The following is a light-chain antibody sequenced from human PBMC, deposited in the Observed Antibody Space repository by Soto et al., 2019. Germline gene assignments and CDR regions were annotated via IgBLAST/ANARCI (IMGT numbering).Light chain of an antibody. V-gene: IGKV3-15*01. CDR2: GAS. CDR3: QQYNNWPPWT. J-gene: IGKJ1*01. Sequence: EIVLTQSPATLSVSPVERATLSCMASQNLNSIYLAWYQQKPGQAPRLLIYGASTRAIDVPARFSGSGSGTEFTLTISSLQSEDFAVYYCQQYNNWPPWTFGQGTKVDIK. CDR1: QNLNSIY.